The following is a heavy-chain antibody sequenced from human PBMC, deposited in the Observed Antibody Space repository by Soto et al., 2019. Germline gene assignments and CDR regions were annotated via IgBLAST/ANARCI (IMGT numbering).Heavy chain of an antibody. J-gene: IGHJ4*02. CDR3: ARASYGDYETYYFDY. Sequence: GGSLRLSCAASGFTFSSYGMHWVRQAPGKGLEWVAVIWYDGSNKYYADSVKGRFTISRDNSKNTLYLQMNSLRAEDTAVYYCARASYGDYETYYFDYWGQGTLVTVSS. CDR1: GFTFSSYG. CDR2: IWYDGSNK. V-gene: IGHV3-33*01. D-gene: IGHD4-17*01.